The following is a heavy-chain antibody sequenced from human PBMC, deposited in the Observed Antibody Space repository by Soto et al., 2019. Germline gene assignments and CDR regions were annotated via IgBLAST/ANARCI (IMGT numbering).Heavy chain of an antibody. D-gene: IGHD6-19*01. CDR2: ISGSGDST. Sequence: TEGSLRLSCAASGFTFSSYGMHWARQAPGKGLEWVSGISGSGDSTYYADSVKGRFTISRDNSKNTLYLQMNSLRAEDTAVYYCAKGVPGIAVAGTGYFQHWGQGTLVTVSS. J-gene: IGHJ1*01. V-gene: IGHV3-23*01. CDR1: GFTFSSYG. CDR3: AKGVPGIAVAGTGYFQH.